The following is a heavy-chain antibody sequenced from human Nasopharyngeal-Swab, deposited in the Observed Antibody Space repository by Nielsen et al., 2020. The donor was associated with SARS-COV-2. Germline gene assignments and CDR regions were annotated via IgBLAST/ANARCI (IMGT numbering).Heavy chain of an antibody. CDR3: AKNGVGWSFDY. CDR2: ITYSGST. CDR1: GGSLNTYY. J-gene: IGHJ4*02. V-gene: IGHV4-59*08. Sequence: LRPSCTVSGGSLNTYYWSWIRQPPGKGLEWIGYITYSGSTTYNPSLKSRVTISIDTSKNQFSLNLNSVTSADTAVYYCAKNGVGWSFDYWGQGTLVTVSS. D-gene: IGHD6-19*01.